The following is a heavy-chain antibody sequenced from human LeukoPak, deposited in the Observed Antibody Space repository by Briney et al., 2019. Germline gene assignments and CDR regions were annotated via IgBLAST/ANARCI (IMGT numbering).Heavy chain of an antibody. J-gene: IGHJ4*02. CDR2: INPNSGGT. CDR3: ARVFAYSYSGSYFDY. CDR1: GYTFTGYY. V-gene: IGHV1-2*02. Sequence: ASVKVSCTASGYTFTGYYMHWVRQAPGQGLEWMGWINPNSGGTNYAQKFQGRVTMTRDTSISTAYMELSRLRSDDTAVYYCARVFAYSYSGSYFDYWGQGTLVTVSS. D-gene: IGHD5-18*01.